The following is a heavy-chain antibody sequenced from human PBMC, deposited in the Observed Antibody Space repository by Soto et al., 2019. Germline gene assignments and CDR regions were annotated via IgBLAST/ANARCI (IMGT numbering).Heavy chain of an antibody. CDR3: ASGTAPDVDY. J-gene: IGHJ4*02. CDR2: IIPFLDVT. CDR1: GDTFSRHN. D-gene: IGHD2-21*02. Sequence: QVPLVQSGAEVKKPGSSVKVSCKASGDTFSRHNIAWVRQAPGQGREWMGRIIPFLDVTNNAQKFRGRVTITADKSTSTAYMELSSLRSEDTAVYFCASGTAPDVDYWGQGTLVTVSS. V-gene: IGHV1-69*02.